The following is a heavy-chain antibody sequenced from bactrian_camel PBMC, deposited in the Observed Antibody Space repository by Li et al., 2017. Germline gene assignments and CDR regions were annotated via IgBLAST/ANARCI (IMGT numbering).Heavy chain of an antibody. J-gene: IGHJ6*01. CDR3: AADTRMPAGAVRFGRSYFDH. CDR2: ISTGSARTT. CDR1: GYTLSVSC. D-gene: IGHD1*01. Sequence: QLVESGGGSVQAGGSLRLSCVVSGYTLSVSCIGWFRQVSGKEREGVASISTGSARTTVYADSVKGRFTISQDIAKNTVYLQMNDLRPDDTGVYYCAADTRMPAGAVRFGRSYFDHWGQGTQVTVS. V-gene: IGHV3S63*01.